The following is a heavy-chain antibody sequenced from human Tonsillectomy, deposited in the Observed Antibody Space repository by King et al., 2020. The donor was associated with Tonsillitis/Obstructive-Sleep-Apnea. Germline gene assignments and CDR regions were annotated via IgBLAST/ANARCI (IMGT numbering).Heavy chain of an antibody. CDR2: ISSSGSTI. D-gene: IGHD5-18*01. CDR1: GFTFSSYE. J-gene: IGHJ3*02. CDR3: ARAFVDTAMVTGAFGI. V-gene: IGHV3-48*03. Sequence: DVQLVESGGGLVQPGGSLRLSCAASGFTFSSYEMNWVRQAPGKGLEWVSYISSSGSTIYYADSVKGRFTISRDNAKNSLYLQMNSLRAEDTAVYYCARAFVDTAMVTGAFGIWGQGTMVTVSS.